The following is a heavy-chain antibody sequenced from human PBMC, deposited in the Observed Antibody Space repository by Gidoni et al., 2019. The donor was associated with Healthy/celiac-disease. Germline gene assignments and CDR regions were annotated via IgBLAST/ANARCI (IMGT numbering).Heavy chain of an antibody. V-gene: IGHV3-49*02. J-gene: IGHJ4*02. D-gene: IGHD3-22*01. CDR2: IRSKAYGGKT. Sequence: GLSWVGFIRSKAYGGKTEYAASVKGRFTISRAESKSIAYLQMNSRKTEETAVYYCTRDHLHSMIVFDYWGQGTLVTVSS. CDR3: TRDHLHSMIVFDY.